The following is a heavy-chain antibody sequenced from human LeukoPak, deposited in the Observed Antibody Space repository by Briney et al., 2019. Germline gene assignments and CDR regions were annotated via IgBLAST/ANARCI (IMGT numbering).Heavy chain of an antibody. CDR1: GYSIAHGFF. CDR2: LYHSGTT. D-gene: IGHD2-15*01. CDR3: ARVEVPRDINDWYFDL. J-gene: IGHJ2*01. V-gene: IGHV4-38-2*02. Sequence: SETLSLTCTVSGYSIAHGFFWAWIRQPPGGGLEWIRSLYHSGTTYYNTSLKSRISTSVDTSKNQFSLKLSLVTAADTAVYYCARVEVPRDINDWYFDLWGRGTLVTVSS.